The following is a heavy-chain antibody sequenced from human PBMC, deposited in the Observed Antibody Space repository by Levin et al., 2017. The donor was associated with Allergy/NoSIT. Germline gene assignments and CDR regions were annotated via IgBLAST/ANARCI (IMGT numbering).Heavy chain of an antibody. CDR1: GGTFSSYA. V-gene: IGHV1-69*01. J-gene: IGHJ6*02. CDR2: IIPIFGTA. Sequence: KISCKASGGTFSSYAISWVRQAPGQGLEWMGGIIPIFGTANYAQKFQGRVTITADESTSTAYMELSSLRSEDTAVYYCARGLGYCSSTSWFCYYGMDVWGQGTTVTVSS. D-gene: IGHD2-2*01. CDR3: ARGLGYCSSTSWFCYYGMDV.